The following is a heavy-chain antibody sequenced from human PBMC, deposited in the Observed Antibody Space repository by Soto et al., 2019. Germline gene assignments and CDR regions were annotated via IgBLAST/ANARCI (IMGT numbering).Heavy chain of an antibody. J-gene: IGHJ4*02. CDR3: ARDSRTLFETNRVRSDY. D-gene: IGHD2-2*01. CDR1: GFTYSKYW. CDR2: IKQDASER. V-gene: IGHV3-7*03. Sequence: GGSLRLSCVASGFTYSKYWMSWARQAPGKGLEWVANIKQDASERNYMDSVRGRFTISRDNAKNSVYLQMDSLRAEDTAVYYCARDSRTLFETNRVRSDYWGQGTLVTVSS.